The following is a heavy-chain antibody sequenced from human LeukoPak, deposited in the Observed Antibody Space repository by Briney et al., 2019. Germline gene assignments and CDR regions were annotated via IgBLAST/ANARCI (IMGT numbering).Heavy chain of an antibody. D-gene: IGHD3-22*01. CDR2: MNPNSGNT. J-gene: IGHJ4*02. V-gene: IGHV1-8*01. Sequence: ASVKVSCKASGYTFTSYDINWVRQATGQGLEWMGWMNPNSGNTGYAQKFQGRVTMTRNTSISTAYMELSSLRSEDTAVYYCARGSGYYYDSSGSQFDDWGQGTLVTVSS. CDR1: GYTFTSYD. CDR3: ARGSGYYYDSSGSQFDD.